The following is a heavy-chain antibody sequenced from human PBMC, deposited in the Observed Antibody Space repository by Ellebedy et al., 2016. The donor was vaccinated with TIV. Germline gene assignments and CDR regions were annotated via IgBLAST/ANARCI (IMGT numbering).Heavy chain of an antibody. Sequence: SETLSLTXTVSGGSISSYYWSWIRQPPGKGLEWIGEINHSGSTNYNPSLKSRVTISVDTSKNQFSLKLSSVTAADTAVYYCARGGATIVDFDPWGQGTLVTVSS. V-gene: IGHV4-59*12. J-gene: IGHJ5*02. CDR3: ARGGATIVDFDP. CDR1: GGSISSYY. CDR2: INHSGST. D-gene: IGHD5-12*01.